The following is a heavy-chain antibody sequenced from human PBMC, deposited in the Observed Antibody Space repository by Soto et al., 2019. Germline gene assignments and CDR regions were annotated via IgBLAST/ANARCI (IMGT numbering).Heavy chain of an antibody. CDR2: IIPILGIA. J-gene: IGHJ5*02. V-gene: IGHV1-69*02. D-gene: IGHD2-21*02. CDR1: GGTFSSYT. Sequence: QVQLVQSGAEVKKPGSSVKVSCKASGGTFSSYTISWVRQAPGQGLEWMGRIIPILGIANYAQKFQGRVTITAAKSTSTAYLELSSLRSEDTAVYYCARGNCGGDGYSWCFDPWGQGTLVTVSS. CDR3: ARGNCGGDGYSWCFDP.